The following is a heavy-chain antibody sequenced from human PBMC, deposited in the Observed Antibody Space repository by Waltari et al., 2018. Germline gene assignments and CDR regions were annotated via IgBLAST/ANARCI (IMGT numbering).Heavy chain of an antibody. CDR1: GYTFTSYA. CDR2: IGTGDGNT. Sequence: QVQLVQSGAEVKKPGASAKLSCKASGYTFTSYAMHWVRQAPGQGLEWLGYIGTGDGNTAYSPKIQGRLTITKDTSATTVYMELSSLRSEDTAVYYCARDFQQLVHRVWYFDLWGRGTLVTVSS. CDR3: ARDFQQLVHRVWYFDL. D-gene: IGHD6-13*01. V-gene: IGHV1-3*04. J-gene: IGHJ2*01.